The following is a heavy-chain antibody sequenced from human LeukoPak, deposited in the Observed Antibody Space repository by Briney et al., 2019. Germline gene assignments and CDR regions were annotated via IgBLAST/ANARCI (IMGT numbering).Heavy chain of an antibody. V-gene: IGHV3-30*02. CDR1: GFTFSSYG. Sequence: GGSLRLSCAASGFTFSSYGMHWVRQAPGKGLEWVAFIRYDGSNKYYAGSVKGRFTISRDNSKNTLYLQMNSLRAEDTAVYYCAKDQGYSYGIDYWGQGNLVTVSS. CDR3: AKDQGYSYGIDY. J-gene: IGHJ4*02. D-gene: IGHD5-18*01. CDR2: IRYDGSNK.